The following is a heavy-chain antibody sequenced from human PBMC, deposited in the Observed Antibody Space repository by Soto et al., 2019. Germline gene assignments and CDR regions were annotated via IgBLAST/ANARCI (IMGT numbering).Heavy chain of an antibody. V-gene: IGHV3-23*01. J-gene: IGHJ4*02. CDR1: GFTFSTYA. Sequence: EVQLLESGGGLEQPGGSLRLSCVASGFTFSTYAMSWVRQAPGKGLEWVSGISGSGVSTYYADSVKGRFTVSRDNCKNTLYLQLTRLRVEDTAVYCCAKDRMITIPDLLFEYWCQGIRVTVSS. CDR2: ISGSGVST. D-gene: IGHD3-16*01. CDR3: AKDRMITIPDLLFEY.